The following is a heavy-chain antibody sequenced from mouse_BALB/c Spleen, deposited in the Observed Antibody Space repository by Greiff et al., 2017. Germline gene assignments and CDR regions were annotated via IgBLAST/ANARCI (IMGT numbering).Heavy chain of an antibody. CDR2: ISSGGST. Sequence: EVQVVESGGGLVKPGGSLKLSCAASGFTFSSYAMSWVRQTPEKRLEWVASISSGGSTSYPDSVKGRFTISRDKARNILYRQMSSLRSEDTAMDYGARGSWYDPPSYRYFDVWGAGTTVTVSS. CDR3: ARGSWYDPPSYRYFDV. V-gene: IGHV5-6-5*01. D-gene: IGHD2-14*01. CDR1: GFTFSSYA. J-gene: IGHJ1*01.